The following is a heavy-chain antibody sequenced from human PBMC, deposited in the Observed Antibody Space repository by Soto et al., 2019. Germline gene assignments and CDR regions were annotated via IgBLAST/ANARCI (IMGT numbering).Heavy chain of an antibody. CDR1: GFTFSSYG. V-gene: IGHV3-33*01. CDR2: IWYDGSNK. D-gene: IGHD3-3*01. J-gene: IGHJ6*03. Sequence: GGSLRLSCAASGFTFSSYGMHWVRQAPGKGLEWVAVIWYDGSNKYYADSVKGRFTISRDNSKNTLYLQMNSLRAEDTAVYYCARVTSKGFLEWLLSSPTYYYYMDVWGKGTTVTVSS. CDR3: ARVTSKGFLEWLLSSPTYYYYMDV.